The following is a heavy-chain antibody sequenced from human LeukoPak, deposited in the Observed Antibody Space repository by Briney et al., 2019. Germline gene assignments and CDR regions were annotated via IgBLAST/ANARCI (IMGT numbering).Heavy chain of an antibody. D-gene: IGHD6-19*01. CDR2: IWSDGSNK. J-gene: IGHJ4*02. V-gene: IGHV3-33*01. Sequence: GRSLRLSCAASGFTFSSYGMHWVRQAPGKGPKWVAVIWSDGSNKYYADSVKGRFTISRDNSKNTLYLQMNSLTAEDTAVYYCARGRWYNSGWYFDYWGQGALVTVSS. CDR1: GFTFSSYG. CDR3: ARGRWYNSGWYFDY.